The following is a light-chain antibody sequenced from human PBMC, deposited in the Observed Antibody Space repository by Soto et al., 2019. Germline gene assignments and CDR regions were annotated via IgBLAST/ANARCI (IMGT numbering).Light chain of an antibody. J-gene: IGLJ2*01. CDR3: LLSYSGARV. CDR1: TGAVTSGLF. CDR2: DTN. V-gene: IGLV7-46*01. Sequence: QALVTQEPSLTVSPGGTVTLTCGSSTGAVTSGLFPYWFQQKPGQAPRTLIYDTNNRHSWTPARFSGSLLGGKAALTLSGAQPEDEAEYYCLLSYSGARVFGGGTKLTVL.